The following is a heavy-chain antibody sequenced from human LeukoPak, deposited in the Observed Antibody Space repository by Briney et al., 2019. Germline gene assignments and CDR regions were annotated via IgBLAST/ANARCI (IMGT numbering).Heavy chain of an antibody. J-gene: IGHJ6*03. CDR2: ISAYNGNT. V-gene: IGHV1-18*01. D-gene: IGHD3-3*01. Sequence: AAGTVSFTSSGYTFTIYGISWVRQAPGQGHEWMWWISAYNGNTNYAQKLQGRVTMTTDTSTSTDYMELRSLRSGDTAVYYCARVEGLYYYYYMDVWGKGTTVTVSS. CDR1: GYTFTIYG. CDR3: ARVEGLYYYYYMDV.